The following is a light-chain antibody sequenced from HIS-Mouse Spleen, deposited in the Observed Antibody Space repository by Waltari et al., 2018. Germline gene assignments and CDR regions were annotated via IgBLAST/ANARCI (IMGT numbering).Light chain of an antibody. CDR2: GNS. J-gene: IGLJ1*01. Sequence: QSVLTQPPSVSGAPGQRVTISCTGSSSNIGAGYDVQWYQQLPGTAPKPLIYGNSNRPSGVPARVSGSKSGTSASLAITGLQAEDEADYYCQSYDSSLSAHYVFGTGTKVTVL. CDR1: SSNIGAGYD. CDR3: QSYDSSLSAHYV. V-gene: IGLV1-40*01.